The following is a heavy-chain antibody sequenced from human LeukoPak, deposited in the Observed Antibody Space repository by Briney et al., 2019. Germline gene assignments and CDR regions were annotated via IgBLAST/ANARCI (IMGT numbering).Heavy chain of an antibody. V-gene: IGHV3-30*02. CDR1: GFTFSSFG. D-gene: IGHD1-26*01. CDR3: AKKSGAAFYNRFDP. J-gene: IGHJ5*02. CDR2: IRYDGSNK. Sequence: GGSLRLSCAASGFTFSSFGMHWVRQAPGKGLEWVAYIRYDGSNKKYADSLEGRFTISRDNSKNALYLQIDSLRPEDTAVYYCAKKSGAAFYNRFDPWGQGTLVTVSS.